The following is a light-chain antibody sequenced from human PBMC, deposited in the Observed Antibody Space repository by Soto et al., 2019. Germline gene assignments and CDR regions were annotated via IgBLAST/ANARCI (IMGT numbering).Light chain of an antibody. V-gene: IGKV1-5*01. CDR2: DAS. CDR3: QHYNNYSPTWA. CDR1: QSISRW. Sequence: DIQMNQSPSTLSASIGDRVTITCPSSQSISRWLAWYQQKPGKAPKLLIYDASRLESGVPSRFSGSGCGTVFTHSISLLQRDDFATCYCQHYNNYSPTWAFGGGPELDIK. J-gene: IGKJ4*02.